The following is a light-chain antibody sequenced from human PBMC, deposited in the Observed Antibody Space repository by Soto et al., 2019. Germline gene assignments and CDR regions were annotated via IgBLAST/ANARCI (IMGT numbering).Light chain of an antibody. CDR3: QQRSSWPPYT. J-gene: IGKJ2*01. V-gene: IGKV3-11*01. Sequence: EIVLTQSPATLSLSPGERATLSCRASQSVSSYLAWYQQKPGQSPRLPIYDASNRATGIPARFSGSGSGTDFTLTISTLEPEDFAVYYCQQRSSWPPYTFGQGTKLQIK. CDR2: DAS. CDR1: QSVSSY.